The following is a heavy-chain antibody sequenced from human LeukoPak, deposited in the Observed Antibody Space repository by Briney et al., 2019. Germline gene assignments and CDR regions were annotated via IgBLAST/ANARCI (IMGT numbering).Heavy chain of an antibody. J-gene: IGHJ4*02. CDR1: GFTFSDYY. CDR2: ISSSGSTI. D-gene: IGHD3-3*01. V-gene: IGHV3-11*01. CDR3: VSSDFWSGYSASCFDY. Sequence: GGSLRLSCAASGFTFSDYYMNWIRQAPGKGLEWVSYISSSGSTIYYADSVKGRFTISRDNAKNSLYLQMNSLRAEDTAVYYCVSSDFWSGYSASCFDYWGQGTLVTVSS.